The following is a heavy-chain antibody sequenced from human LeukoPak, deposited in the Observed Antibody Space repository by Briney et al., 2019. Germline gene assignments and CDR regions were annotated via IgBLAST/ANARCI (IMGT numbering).Heavy chain of an antibody. CDR3: ARGEDYYDSSGYPYYFDY. CDR1: RYTFTGYY. D-gene: IGHD3-22*01. Sequence: ASVKVSCKASRYTFTGYYMHWVRQAPGQGLEWMGWINPNSGGTNYAQKFQGRVTMTRDTSISTAYMELSRLRSDDTAVYYCARGEDYYDSSGYPYYFDYWGQGTLVTVSS. J-gene: IGHJ4*02. V-gene: IGHV1-2*02. CDR2: INPNSGGT.